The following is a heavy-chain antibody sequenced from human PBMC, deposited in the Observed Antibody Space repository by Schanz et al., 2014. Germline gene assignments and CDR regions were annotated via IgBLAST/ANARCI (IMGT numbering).Heavy chain of an antibody. CDR3: AKDLYNYGIFDS. CDR2: ITNKPNNYNT. J-gene: IGHJ5*01. D-gene: IGHD3-16*01. CDR1: GFTFSDHY. Sequence: EVQLVESGGGMVQPGGSLRLSCAASGFTFSDHYMDWVRQAPGKGLEWVGRITNKPNNYNTEYAASVKGRFTISRDDSRNSLYLQMSSLKTEDTAVYYCAKDLYNYGIFDSWGQGTLVTVSS. V-gene: IGHV3-72*01.